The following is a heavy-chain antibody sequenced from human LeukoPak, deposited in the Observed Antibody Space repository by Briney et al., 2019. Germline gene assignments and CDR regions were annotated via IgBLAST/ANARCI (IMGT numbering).Heavy chain of an antibody. V-gene: IGHV4-34*01. Sequence: SETLSLTCAVYGGSFSGYYWSWIRQPPGKGLEWIGEINHSGSTNYNPSLKSRVTISVDTSKNQFSLKLSSATAADTAVYYCARGLGPYYDSSGYYGYWGQGTLVTVSS. CDR1: GGSFSGYY. D-gene: IGHD3-22*01. J-gene: IGHJ4*02. CDR3: ARGLGPYYDSSGYYGY. CDR2: INHSGST.